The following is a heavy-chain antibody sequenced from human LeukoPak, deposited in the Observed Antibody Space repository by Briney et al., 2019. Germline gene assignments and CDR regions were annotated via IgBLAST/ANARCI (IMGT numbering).Heavy chain of an antibody. CDR1: GFTFSTHW. CDR3: ARWSGIYYDSSGDFDY. J-gene: IGHJ4*02. Sequence: GGSLRLSCAASGFTFSTHWMSWVRQAPGKGLEWVTNINPDGSEQHYVDSVMGRFIISRDNAKSSLFLQMNSLRAEDTAVYYCARWSGIYYDSSGDFDYWGQGTLVTVSS. CDR2: INPDGSEQ. V-gene: IGHV3-7*01. D-gene: IGHD3-22*01.